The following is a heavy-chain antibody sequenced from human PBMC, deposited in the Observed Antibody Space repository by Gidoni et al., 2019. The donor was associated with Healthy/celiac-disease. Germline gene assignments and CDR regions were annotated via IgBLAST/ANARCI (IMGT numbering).Heavy chain of an antibody. Sequence: PGQGLEWMGWISAYNGNTNYAQKLQGRVTMTTDTYTSTAYMELRSLRSDETAVYYCAIPYDYDSSGYYYYYGMDVWGQGTTVTVSS. D-gene: IGHD3-22*01. J-gene: IGHJ6*02. CDR3: AIPYDYDSSGYYYYYGMDV. CDR2: ISAYNGNT. V-gene: IGHV1-18*01.